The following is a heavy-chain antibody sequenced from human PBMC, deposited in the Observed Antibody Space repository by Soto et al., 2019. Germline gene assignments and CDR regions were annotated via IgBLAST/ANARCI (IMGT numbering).Heavy chain of an antibody. J-gene: IGHJ6*02. CDR1: GFTFCSYS. V-gene: IGHV3-23*01. Sequence: GGSLRLSCAAPGFTFCSYSMSWVRQAPGEGLEWVSAISGSGGRTYYADSVKGRFTISRDNSKNTLYLQMNSLRAEDTAVYYCTYYDFWSGYGAPSYYYYGMDVWGQGTTVTVSS. D-gene: IGHD3-3*01. CDR2: ISGSGGRT. CDR3: TYYDFWSGYGAPSYYYYGMDV.